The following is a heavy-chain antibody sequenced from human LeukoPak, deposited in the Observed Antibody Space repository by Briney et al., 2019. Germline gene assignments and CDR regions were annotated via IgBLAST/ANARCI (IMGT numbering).Heavy chain of an antibody. CDR3: ARVGDSSGWQYYLDY. J-gene: IGHJ4*02. V-gene: IGHV3-48*01. CDR2: ISSSSSNI. Sequence: PGGSLRLSCAASGFTFSSYSMNWVRQAPGKGLEWVSYISSSSSNIYYADSVKGRFTISRDNAKNSLYLQMNSLRAEDTAVYYCARVGDSSGWQYYLDYWGQGTLVTVPS. CDR1: GFTFSSYS. D-gene: IGHD6-19*01.